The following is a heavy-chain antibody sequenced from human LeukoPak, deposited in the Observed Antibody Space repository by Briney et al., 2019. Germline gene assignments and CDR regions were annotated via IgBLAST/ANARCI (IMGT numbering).Heavy chain of an antibody. V-gene: IGHV1-2*02. Sequence: ASVKVSGKASGYTFTGYYMHWVRQAPGQGLEWMGWINPNSGGTNYAQKFQGRVTMTRDTSISTAYMELSRLRSDDTAVYYCARGASGVYTVTTSWFDPWGQGTLVTVSS. CDR1: GYTFTGYY. CDR3: ARGASGVYTVTTSWFDP. D-gene: IGHD4-17*01. CDR2: INPNSGGT. J-gene: IGHJ5*02.